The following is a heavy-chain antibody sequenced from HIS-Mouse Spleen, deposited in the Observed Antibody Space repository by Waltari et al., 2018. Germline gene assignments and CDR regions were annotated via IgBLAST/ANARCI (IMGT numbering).Heavy chain of an antibody. J-gene: IGHJ2*01. V-gene: IGHV4-39*07. CDR3: AREIPYSSSWYDWYFDL. CDR1: GGSISSPSSY. Sequence: HLQLQESGPGLVTPSETLSLPCTVSGGSISSPSSYWGWDRQPQGKGLEWIGGIYYSGSTYYNPSLNSRVTISVDTSKNQFSLKLSSVTAADTAVYYCAREIPYSSSWYDWYFDLWGRGTLVTVSS. CDR2: IYYSGST. D-gene: IGHD6-13*01.